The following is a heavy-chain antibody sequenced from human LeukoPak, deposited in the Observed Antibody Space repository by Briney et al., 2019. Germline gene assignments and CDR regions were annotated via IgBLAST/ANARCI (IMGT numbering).Heavy chain of an antibody. CDR2: IKPDGNEQ. D-gene: IGHD2-2*02. J-gene: IGHJ4*02. V-gene: IGHV3-7*05. CDR1: GFTFSSYW. Sequence: GGSVRLSCAASGFTFSSYWMTWVRQAPGKGLEWLANIKPDGNEQHYVDSVQSRFTISRDTAKTSLYLQVNSLRAEDTAVYYCASIYGDYWGQGPLVTVSS. CDR3: ASIYGDY.